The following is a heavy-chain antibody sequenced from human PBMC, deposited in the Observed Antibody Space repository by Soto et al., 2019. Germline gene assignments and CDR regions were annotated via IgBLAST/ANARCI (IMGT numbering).Heavy chain of an antibody. CDR3: ARDRRGYYDSSGYYFDY. CDR1: GGTFSSYA. CDR2: IIPIFGTA. J-gene: IGHJ4*02. D-gene: IGHD3-22*01. Sequence: EASVKVSCKASGGTFSSYAISWVRQAPGQGLEWMGGIIPIFGTANYAQKFQGRVTITADKSTSTAYMELSSLRSEDTAVYYCARDRRGYYDSSGYYFDYWGQGTLVTVSS. V-gene: IGHV1-69*06.